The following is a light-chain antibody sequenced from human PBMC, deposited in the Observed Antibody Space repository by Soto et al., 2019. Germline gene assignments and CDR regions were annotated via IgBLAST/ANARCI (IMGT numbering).Light chain of an antibody. Sequence: QSALTQPASVSGSPGQSITISCTGTSNDIGGYNYVSWYRQYPGKAPQLMISEVSYRPSGVSDRFSGSKSGTTASLTISGLQTEDEAYYYCSSYSPSSLLFGGGTKLTVL. V-gene: IGLV2-14*01. J-gene: IGLJ3*02. CDR2: EVS. CDR3: SSYSPSSLL. CDR1: SNDIGGYNY.